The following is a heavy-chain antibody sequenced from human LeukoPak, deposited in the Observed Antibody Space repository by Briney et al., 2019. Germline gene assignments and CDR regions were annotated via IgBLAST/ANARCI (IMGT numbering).Heavy chain of an antibody. CDR1: GGSYSDYY. CDR2: INHSGIT. D-gene: IGHD6-19*01. J-gene: IGHJ4*02. V-gene: IGHV4-34*01. Sequence: TSETLSLTCGVYGGSYSDYYWSWIRQPPGKGLEWIGEINHSGITNYNPSLKSRVTISLDTSKNQFSLKLSSVTAADTAVYYCARVSTGWYHYFDSWGQGTLVTVSS. CDR3: ARVSTGWYHYFDS.